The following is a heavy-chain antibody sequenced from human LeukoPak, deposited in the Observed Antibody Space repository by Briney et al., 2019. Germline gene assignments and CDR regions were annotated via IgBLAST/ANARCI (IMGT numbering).Heavy chain of an antibody. J-gene: IGHJ4*02. Sequence: PSGTLSLTCAVSGGSISSSNWWSWLRQAPGKGLEWVANIKDDGSEEYYVDSVKGRFTIVRDNAYNSLYLQMYSLRVEDTAIYFCARFTRRYSGDYWGQGTLVSVSS. D-gene: IGHD1-26*01. CDR1: GGSISSSNW. CDR2: IKDDGSEE. CDR3: ARFTRRYSGDY. V-gene: IGHV3-7*03.